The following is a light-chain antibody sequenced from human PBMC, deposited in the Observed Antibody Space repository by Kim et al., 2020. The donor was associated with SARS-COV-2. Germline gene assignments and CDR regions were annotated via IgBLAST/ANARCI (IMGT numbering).Light chain of an antibody. J-gene: IGLJ3*02. CDR1: SSDVGVYDY. CDR3: WSYAGSNTWV. V-gene: IGLV2-11*01. CDR2: NVS. Sequence: GQSVTISCTGTSSDVGVYDYVSWYQQHPGKAPKLMINNVSRRPSGVPDRFSGSKSGNAASLTISGLQAEDEADYYCWSYAGSNTWVFGGGTKLTVL.